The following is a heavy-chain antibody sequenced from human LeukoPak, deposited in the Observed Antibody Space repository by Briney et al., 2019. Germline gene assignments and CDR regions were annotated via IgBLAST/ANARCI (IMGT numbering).Heavy chain of an antibody. CDR2: INHSGST. J-gene: IGHJ4*02. CDR3: ARLTMTTVTTTTNGFDY. D-gene: IGHD4-11*01. CDR1: GGSFSGYY. V-gene: IGHV4-34*01. Sequence: SETLPLTCAVYGGSFSGYYWSWIRQPPGKGLEWIGEINHSGSTNYNPSLKSRVTISVDTSKNQFSLKLSSVTAADTAVYYCARLTMTTVTTTTNGFDYWGQGTLVTVSS.